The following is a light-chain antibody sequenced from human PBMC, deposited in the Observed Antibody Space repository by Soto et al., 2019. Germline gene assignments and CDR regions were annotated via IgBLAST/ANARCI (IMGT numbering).Light chain of an antibody. J-gene: IGLJ1*01. CDR3: CSYAGSYAYV. Sequence: QSALTQPASVSGSPGPSITISCTGTSSDVGGYNYVSWYQQHPGKAPKLMIYEVSNRPSGVSNRFSGSKSGNTASLTISGLQAEDEADYYCCSYAGSYAYVFGSGTKVTVL. V-gene: IGLV2-14*01. CDR1: SSDVGGYNY. CDR2: EVS.